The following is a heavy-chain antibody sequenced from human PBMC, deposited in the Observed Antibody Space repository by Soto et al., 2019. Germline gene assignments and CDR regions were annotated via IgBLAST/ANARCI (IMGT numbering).Heavy chain of an antibody. CDR1: GFTFSSYA. CDR3: AKGGPLGYCSGGSCYEYFDY. CDR2: ISGSGGST. Sequence: GGSLRLSCAACGFTFSSYAMSWVRQAPGKXLEWVSAISGSGGSTYYADSVKGRFTISRDNSKNTLYLQMNSLRAEDTAVYYCAKGGPLGYCSGGSCYEYFDYWGQGTLVTVS. V-gene: IGHV3-23*01. D-gene: IGHD2-15*01. J-gene: IGHJ4*02.